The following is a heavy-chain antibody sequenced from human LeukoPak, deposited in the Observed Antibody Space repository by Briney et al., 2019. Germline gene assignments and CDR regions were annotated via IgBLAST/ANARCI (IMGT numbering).Heavy chain of an antibody. Sequence: GGSLRLSCAASGFTFSSYSMNWVRQAPGKGLEWVSSISSGSSYIYYADSVKGRFTISRDSAKNSLYLQMNSLRAEDTAVYYCARSRGAMTGYYDAFDIRGQGTMVTVSS. CDR3: ARSRGAMTGYYDAFDI. CDR2: ISSGSSYI. D-gene: IGHD3-9*01. CDR1: GFTFSSYS. J-gene: IGHJ3*02. V-gene: IGHV3-21*01.